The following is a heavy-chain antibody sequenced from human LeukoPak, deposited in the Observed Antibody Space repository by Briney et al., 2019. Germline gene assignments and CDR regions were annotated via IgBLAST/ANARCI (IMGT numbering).Heavy chain of an antibody. CDR2: IYYSGST. CDR3: ARVGIVVPAAMSPLYYGMDV. D-gene: IGHD2-2*01. CDR1: GSSISSGGYY. Sequence: PSETLSLTCTVSGSSISSGGYYWSWIRQHPGKGLEWIGYIYYSGSTYYNPSLKSRVTISVDTSKNQFSLKLSSVTAADTAVYYCARVGIVVPAAMSPLYYGMDVWGQGTTVTVSS. J-gene: IGHJ6*02. V-gene: IGHV4-31*03.